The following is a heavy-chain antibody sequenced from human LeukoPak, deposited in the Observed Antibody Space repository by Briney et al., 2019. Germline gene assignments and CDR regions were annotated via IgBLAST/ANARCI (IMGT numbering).Heavy chain of an antibody. CDR1: GFTFDDYA. D-gene: IGHD6-13*01. J-gene: IGHJ6*02. CDR2: ISWNSDSI. V-gene: IGHV3-9*01. CDR3: AKDTAASWSNYYYYYGMDV. Sequence: PGGSLRLSCAASGFTFDDYAMHWVRQAPGKGLEWVSGISWNSDSIGYADSVKGRFTISRDNAKNSLYLQMNSLRAEDTALYYCAKDTAASWSNYYYYYGMDVWGQGTTVTVSS.